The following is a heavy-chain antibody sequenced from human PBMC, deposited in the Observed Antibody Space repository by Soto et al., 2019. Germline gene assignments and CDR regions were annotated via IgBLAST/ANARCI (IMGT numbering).Heavy chain of an antibody. CDR3: TRRLPYSSGWDDAFDI. J-gene: IGHJ3*02. V-gene: IGHV3-73*01. D-gene: IGHD6-19*01. Sequence: GGSLRLSCAASGFTFSGSAMHWVRQASGKGLEWVGRIRSKANSYATAYAASVKGRFTISRDDSKNTAYLQMNSLKTEDTAVYYCTRRLPYSSGWDDAFDIWGQGTMVTVSS. CDR2: IRSKANSYAT. CDR1: GFTFSGSA.